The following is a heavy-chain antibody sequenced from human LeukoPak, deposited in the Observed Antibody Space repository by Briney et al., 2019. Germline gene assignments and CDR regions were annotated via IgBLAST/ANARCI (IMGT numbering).Heavy chain of an antibody. CDR1: GFTVSSSH. CDR3: AKPSGSWLLLPGS. D-gene: IGHD3-22*01. Sequence: GGSLRLSCAASGFTVSSSHMNWVRQAPGKGLEWASVIYRGGNAYYTDSVKDRFTTSRDNSKNTLFLQMNSLRAEDTALYYCAKPSGSWLLLPGSWGQGTLVTVSS. CDR2: IYRGGNA. J-gene: IGHJ5*02. V-gene: IGHV3-66*04.